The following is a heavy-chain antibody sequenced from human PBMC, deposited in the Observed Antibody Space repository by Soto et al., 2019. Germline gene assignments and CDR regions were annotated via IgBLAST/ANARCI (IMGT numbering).Heavy chain of an antibody. V-gene: IGHV1-69*13. Sequence: SVKVSCKASGGTFSSYAISWVRQAPGQGLEWMGGIIPIFGTANYAQKFQGRVTITADESTSTAYMELSSLRSEDTAVYYCARGDSFGVEYDHYYYGMDVWGQGTTVTVSS. CDR2: IIPIFGTA. D-gene: IGHD3-3*01. J-gene: IGHJ6*02. CDR3: ARGDSFGVEYDHYYYGMDV. CDR1: GGTFSSYA.